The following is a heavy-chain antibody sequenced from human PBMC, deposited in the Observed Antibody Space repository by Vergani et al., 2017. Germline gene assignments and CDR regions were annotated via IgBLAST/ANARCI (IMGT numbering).Heavy chain of an antibody. J-gene: IGHJ5*02. D-gene: IGHD2-2*01. CDR2: IIPIFGTA. Sequence: QVQLVQSGAEVKKPGSSVKVSCKASGGTFSSYAISWVRQAPGQGLEWMGGIIPIFGTANYAQKFQGRVTMTTDTSTSTAYMELRSLRSDDTAVYYCARDQGSSTSWTFGESRFDPWGQGTLVTVSS. CDR3: ARDQGSSTSWTFGESRFDP. CDR1: GGTFSSYA. V-gene: IGHV1-69*06.